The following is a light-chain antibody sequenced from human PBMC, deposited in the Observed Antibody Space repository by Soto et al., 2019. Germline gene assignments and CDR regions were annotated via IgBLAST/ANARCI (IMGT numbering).Light chain of an antibody. CDR1: QSISSY. CDR2: AAS. Sequence: DIQITQSPSSLSASVGDRVTITCRASQSISSYLNWYPQKPGKAPKLLIYAASSLQSGVPSRFSGSGSGTDFTLTISSLQPEDFATYYCQQSYSTPLFGGGTKVDIK. V-gene: IGKV1-39*01. J-gene: IGKJ4*01. CDR3: QQSYSTPL.